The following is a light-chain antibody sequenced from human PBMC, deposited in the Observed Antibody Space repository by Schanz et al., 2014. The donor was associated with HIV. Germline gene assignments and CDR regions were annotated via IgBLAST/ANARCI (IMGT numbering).Light chain of an antibody. CDR2: KDT. Sequence: QSVLTQPPSVSGAPGQRVTISCTGSSSNIGAGYDVHWYQQLPGTAPKLLIYKDTHRPSGVPDRFSGSKSGTSASLAISGLRSEDEAHYYCATWDDSLSGVFGGGTKLTVL. CDR1: SSNIGAGYD. J-gene: IGLJ3*02. CDR3: ATWDDSLSGV. V-gene: IGLV1-47*01.